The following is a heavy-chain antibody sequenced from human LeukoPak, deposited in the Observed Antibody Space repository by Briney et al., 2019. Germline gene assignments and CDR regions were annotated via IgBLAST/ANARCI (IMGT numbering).Heavy chain of an antibody. CDR2: IGSSGDTT. V-gene: IGHV3-23*01. CDR1: GFTFSSYA. D-gene: IGHD5-18*01. J-gene: IGHJ6*02. CDR3: AKDMETAGDYGMDV. Sequence: GGSLRLSCAASGFTFSSYAMSWVRQAPGKGLEWVSSIGSSGDTTYYAGSVKGRFTISRDNSKNTLYLQMNSLRAEDTAVYYCAKDMETAGDYGMDVWGQGTTVTVSS.